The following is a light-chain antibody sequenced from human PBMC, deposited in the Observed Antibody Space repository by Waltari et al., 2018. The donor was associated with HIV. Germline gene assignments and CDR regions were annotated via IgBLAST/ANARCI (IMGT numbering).Light chain of an antibody. CDR1: QSIANY. CDR3: QQSNMTPHT. CDR2: LAS. Sequence: DIQMTQSPSSLPASIGDRVTITCRASQSIANYVNWYQQKPGTAPKLLIYLASTLQSGVPSRFSGGGSGTDFTLTINTLQPEDFATYYCQQSNMTPHTFGPGTKLEIK. J-gene: IGKJ2*01. V-gene: IGKV1-39*01.